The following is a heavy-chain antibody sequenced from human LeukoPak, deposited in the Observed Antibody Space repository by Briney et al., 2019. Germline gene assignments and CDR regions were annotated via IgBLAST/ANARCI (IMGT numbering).Heavy chain of an antibody. J-gene: IGHJ4*02. CDR3: ARDRAREITMVRGVIIDYFDY. Sequence: ASVKVSCKASVGTFSSYAISWVRQAPGQGLEWMGRIIPILGIANYAQKFQGRVTITADKSTSTAYMELSSLRSEDTAVYYCARDRAREITMVRGVIIDYFDYWGQGTLVTVSS. CDR1: VGTFSSYA. D-gene: IGHD3-10*01. V-gene: IGHV1-69*04. CDR2: IIPILGIA.